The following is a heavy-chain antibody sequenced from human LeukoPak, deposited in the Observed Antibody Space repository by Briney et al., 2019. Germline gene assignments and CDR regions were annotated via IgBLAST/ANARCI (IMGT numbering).Heavy chain of an antibody. Sequence: GGSLRLSCAASGFTFSSYAMSWVRQAQGKGLEWVALIWYDGSNENYADSVKGRFTISRDNSRNTLYPQMNSLRGEDTAVYYCARGGLTIAEATTSWHLDYWGQGTLVTVSS. CDR3: ARGGLTIAEATTSWHLDY. CDR1: GFTFSSYA. J-gene: IGHJ4*02. CDR2: IWYDGSNE. V-gene: IGHV3-33*08. D-gene: IGHD1-26*01.